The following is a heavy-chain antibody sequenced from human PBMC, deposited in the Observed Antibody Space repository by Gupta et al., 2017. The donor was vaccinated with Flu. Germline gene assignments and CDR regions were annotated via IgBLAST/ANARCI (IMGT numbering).Heavy chain of an antibody. J-gene: IGHJ4*02. CDR1: GFTFSSYS. CDR2: ISSSSSYI. D-gene: IGHD3-3*01. Sequence: EVQLVESGGGLVKPGGSLRLSCAAFGFTFSSYSMNWVRQAPGKGLEGVSSISSSSSYIYYADAGKGRFTISRDNAKNSLYLQMNRLRAEETAVYYCARLEGCWGRPNDFDYGGQGTLVTVYS. V-gene: IGHV3-21*01. CDR3: ARLEGCWGRPNDFDY.